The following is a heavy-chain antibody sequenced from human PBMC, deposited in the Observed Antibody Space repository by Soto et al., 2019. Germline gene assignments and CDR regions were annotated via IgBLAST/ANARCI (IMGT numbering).Heavy chain of an antibody. V-gene: IGHV3-23*01. CDR2: INGPGDDT. CDR3: ARKEEDDHVWGKSPLD. Sequence: PGGSLRLSCAASGLTFHNYAMSWVRQAPGKGLEWVSSINGPGDDTYYADSVKGRFTISRDNSKNTLYLQMNSLRAEDTALYYCARKEEDDHVWGKSPLDWGQGTLVTVSS. CDR1: GLTFHNYA. J-gene: IGHJ4*03. D-gene: IGHD3-16*01.